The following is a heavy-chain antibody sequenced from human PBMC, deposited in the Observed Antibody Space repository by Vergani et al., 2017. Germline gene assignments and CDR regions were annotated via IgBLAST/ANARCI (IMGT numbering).Heavy chain of an antibody. CDR2: INPSGGST. CDR3: ARAHPYSSSSRSFDI. CDR1: GYTFTSYS. Sequence: QVQLVQSGAEVKKPGASVKVSCKASGYTFTSYSMHWVRQAPGQGLEWMGIINPSGGSTSYAQTFQGRVTMTRDTSTSTVYMELSSLRSEDTAVYYCARAHPYSSSSRSFDIWGQGTMVTVSS. V-gene: IGHV1-46*01. D-gene: IGHD6-6*01. J-gene: IGHJ3*02.